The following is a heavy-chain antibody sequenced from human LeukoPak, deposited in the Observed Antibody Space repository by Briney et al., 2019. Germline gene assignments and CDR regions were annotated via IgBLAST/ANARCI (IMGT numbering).Heavy chain of an antibody. D-gene: IGHD2-2*01. V-gene: IGHV3-23*01. CDR1: GSTFSSYA. J-gene: IGHJ6*02. Sequence: GGSLRLSCAASGSTFSSYAMSWVRQAPGKGLEWVSAISGSGGSTYYADSVKGRFTISRDNSKNTLYLQMNSLRAEDTTVYYCAILKGADCSSTSCYPAVWGQGTTVTVSS. CDR2: ISGSGGST. CDR3: AILKGADCSSTSCYPAV.